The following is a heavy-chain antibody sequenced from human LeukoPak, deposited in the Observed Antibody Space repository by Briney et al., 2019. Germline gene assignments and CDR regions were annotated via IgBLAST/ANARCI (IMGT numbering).Heavy chain of an antibody. V-gene: IGHV3-30*18. D-gene: IGHD3-22*01. CDR2: ISYDGSNK. Sequence: GGSLRLSCAASAFTFSSYGMHWVRQAPAKGLEWVAVISYDGSNKYYGDSVKGRFTISRDNSKNTLFLQMNSLRAEDTAVYYCAKGGTYYYDTSSAYDWSDYFHYWGRGTLVTVSS. J-gene: IGHJ4*02. CDR3: AKGGTYYYDTSSAYDWSDYFHY. CDR1: AFTFSSYG.